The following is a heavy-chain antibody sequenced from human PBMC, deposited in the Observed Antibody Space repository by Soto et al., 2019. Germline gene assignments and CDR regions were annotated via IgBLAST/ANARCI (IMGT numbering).Heavy chain of an antibody. CDR1: GFTFSSYA. V-gene: IGHV3-23*01. D-gene: IGHD1-26*01. Sequence: GGSLRLSCAASGFTFSSYAMTWVRQAPGRGLEWVSAISGSGSPTYYADSVKGRFTISRDDSKNTLYLQMNSLRADDTAVYYCARDMSGGTYNYYYGMDVWGQGTTVTVSS. CDR2: ISGSGSPT. CDR3: ARDMSGGTYNYYYGMDV. J-gene: IGHJ6*02.